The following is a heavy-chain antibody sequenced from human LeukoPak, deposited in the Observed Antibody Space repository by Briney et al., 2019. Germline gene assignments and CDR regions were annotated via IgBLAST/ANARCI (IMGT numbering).Heavy chain of an antibody. CDR1: GGTLSSYA. CDR3: ARAQTNWFDP. Sequence: GASVKVSCKASGGTLSSYAISWVRQAPGQGLEWMGGITPIFGTANYAQKFQGRVTITADESTSTAYMELSSLRSEDTAVYYCARAQTNWFDPWGQGTLVTVSS. V-gene: IGHV1-69*13. J-gene: IGHJ5*02. CDR2: ITPIFGTA.